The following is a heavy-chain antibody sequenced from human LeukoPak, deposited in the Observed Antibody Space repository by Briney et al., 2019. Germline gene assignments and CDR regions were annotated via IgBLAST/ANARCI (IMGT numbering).Heavy chain of an antibody. V-gene: IGHV4-59*01. CDR1: GGSINSYY. CDR3: ATPGKTWGPFDD. CDR2: ISYSGST. Sequence: SETLSLTCTVSGGSINSYYWSWIRQPPGKGLEWIGYISYSGSTNYNPSLKGRVTISVDTSQNQVSLKLRSVTAADAAVYYCATPGKTWGPFDDWGQGTLVAVSS. D-gene: IGHD7-27*01. J-gene: IGHJ4*02.